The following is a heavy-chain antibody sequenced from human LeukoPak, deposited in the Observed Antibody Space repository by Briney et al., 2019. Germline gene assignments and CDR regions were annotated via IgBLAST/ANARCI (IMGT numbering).Heavy chain of an antibody. CDR2: INPNSGGT. V-gene: IGHV1-2*06. CDR1: GYTFTVYY. CDR3: ARHAGTIFGAQGMDV. Sequence: GASVKVSCKASGYTFTVYYMHWVRQAPGQGLEWMGRINPNSGGTNYAQKFQGRVTMTRDTSISTAYMELSRLRSDDTAVYYCARHAGTIFGAQGMDVWGQGTTVTVSS. D-gene: IGHD3-3*01. J-gene: IGHJ6*02.